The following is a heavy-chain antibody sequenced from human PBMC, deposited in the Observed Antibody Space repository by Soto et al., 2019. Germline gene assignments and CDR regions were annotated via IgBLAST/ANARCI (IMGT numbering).Heavy chain of an antibody. CDR3: ARGEGDGQFFDY. CDR1: GGTFSSYA. J-gene: IGHJ4*02. Sequence: SVKVSCKASGGTFSSYAISWVRQAPGQGLEWMGGIIPIFGTANYAQKFQGRVTLTADESTSTAYMELSSLRSEDTPVYYCARGEGDGQFFDYWGQGTLVTVSS. CDR2: IIPIFGTA. V-gene: IGHV1-69*13.